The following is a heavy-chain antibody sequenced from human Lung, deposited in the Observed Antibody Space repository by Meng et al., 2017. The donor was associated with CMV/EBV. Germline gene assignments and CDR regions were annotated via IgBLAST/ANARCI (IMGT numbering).Heavy chain of an antibody. CDR2: IYYIGNT. V-gene: IGHV4-39*07. CDR1: DGSISSSIYK. CDR3: ASVRQTYCANGVCHTTSYFDL. J-gene: IGHJ2*01. D-gene: IGHD2-8*01. Sequence: SETXSLXCTVSDGSISSSIYKWGWIRQPPGKGLEWIASIYYIGNTYYNPSLKSRVTISVDTSKNQFSLKLSSVTAADTAIYYCASVRQTYCANGVCHTTSYFDLWXRGTXVTVDS.